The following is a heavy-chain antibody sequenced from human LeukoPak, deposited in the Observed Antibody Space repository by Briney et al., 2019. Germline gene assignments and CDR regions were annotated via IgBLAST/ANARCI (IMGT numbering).Heavy chain of an antibody. Sequence: PGGSLRLSCAASGFTFSSYAMSWVRQAPGKGLEWVSAISGSGGSTYYADSVKGRFTISRDNSKNTLYLQMNSPRAEDTAVYYCAKDRYSSGWYGIFDYWGQGTLVTVSS. V-gene: IGHV3-23*01. CDR1: GFTFSSYA. D-gene: IGHD6-19*01. J-gene: IGHJ4*02. CDR2: ISGSGGST. CDR3: AKDRYSSGWYGIFDY.